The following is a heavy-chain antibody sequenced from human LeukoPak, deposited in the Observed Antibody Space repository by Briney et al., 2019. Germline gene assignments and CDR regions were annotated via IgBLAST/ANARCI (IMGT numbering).Heavy chain of an antibody. CDR2: IIPILGIA. CDR3: ARELLGAAAADY. CDR1: GGTFSSYA. D-gene: IGHD6-13*01. Sequence: SVKVSCKASGGTFSSYAISWVRQAPGQGLEWMGRIIPILGIANYAQKFQGRVTITADKSTSTAYMELSSLRSEDTAVYYCARELLGAAAADYWGQGTLATVSS. J-gene: IGHJ4*02. V-gene: IGHV1-69*04.